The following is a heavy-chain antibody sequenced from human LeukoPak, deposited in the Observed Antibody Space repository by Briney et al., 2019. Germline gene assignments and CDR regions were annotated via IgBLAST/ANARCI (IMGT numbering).Heavy chain of an antibody. J-gene: IGHJ4*02. D-gene: IGHD2-21*02. CDR3: AKSPRVTPMGY. Sequence: GGSLRLSCAASGFTFSSYAMSWVRQAPGKGLEWVSAISGRGGSTYYADSVKGRFTISRDNSKNTLCLQMSSLRAEDTAVYYCAKSPRVTPMGYWGQGTLVTVSS. CDR2: ISGRGGST. CDR1: GFTFSSYA. V-gene: IGHV3-23*01.